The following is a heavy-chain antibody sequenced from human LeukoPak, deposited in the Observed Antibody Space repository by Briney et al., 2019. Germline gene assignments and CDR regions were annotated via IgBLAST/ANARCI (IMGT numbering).Heavy chain of an antibody. CDR1: GYTFTNYW. CDR3: ARLPYYHYYYMDV. CDR2: IYPGDFGT. J-gene: IGHJ6*03. V-gene: IGHV5-51*01. Sequence: GESLKISCKGSGYTFTNYWIVWVRQMPGKGPEWMGIIYPGDFGTRYSPSFQGQVTISVDRSNSTAYLQWNSLKASDTAMYYCARLPYYHYYYMDVWGKGTTVTVSS.